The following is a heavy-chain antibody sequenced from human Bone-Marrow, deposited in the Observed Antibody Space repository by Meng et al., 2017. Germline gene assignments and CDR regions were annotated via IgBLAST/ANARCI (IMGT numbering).Heavy chain of an antibody. J-gene: IGHJ4*02. V-gene: IGHV4-4*02. CDR1: NW. CDR3: ARDSRTYYYDSSGYTFDY. CDR2: IYHSGST. D-gene: IGHD3-22*01. Sequence: NWWSWVRQPPGKGLEWIGEIYHSGSTNYNPSLKSRVTISVDKSKNQFSLKLSSVTAADTAVYYCARDSRTYYYDSSGYTFDYWGQGTLVTVSS.